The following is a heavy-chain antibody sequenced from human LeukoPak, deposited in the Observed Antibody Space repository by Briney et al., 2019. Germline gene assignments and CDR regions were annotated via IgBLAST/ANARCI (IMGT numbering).Heavy chain of an antibody. CDR3: ARGRFDY. V-gene: IGHV3-30-3*01. CDR1: GFTFSSYA. CDR2: ISYDGSNK. J-gene: IGHJ4*02. Sequence: GGSLRLSCAASGFTFSSYAMHWARQAPGKGLEWVAVISYDGSNKYYADSVKGRFTISRDNSKNTLYLQMNSLRAEDTAVYYCARGRFDYWGQGTLVTVSS.